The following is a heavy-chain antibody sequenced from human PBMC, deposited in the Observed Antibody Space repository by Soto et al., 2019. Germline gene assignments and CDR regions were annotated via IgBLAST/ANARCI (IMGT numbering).Heavy chain of an antibody. CDR3: ARLGVAAAGTPRTYYYYYGIDV. D-gene: IGHD6-13*01. Sequence: GESLKISCKGSGYSFTSYWIGWVRQMPGKGLEWMGIIYPGDSDTGYSPSFQGQVTISADKSISTAYLQWSSLKASDTAMYYCARLGVAAAGTPRTYYYYYGIDVWGQGPTVTVSS. V-gene: IGHV5-51*01. CDR1: GYSFTSYW. J-gene: IGHJ6*02. CDR2: IYPGDSDT.